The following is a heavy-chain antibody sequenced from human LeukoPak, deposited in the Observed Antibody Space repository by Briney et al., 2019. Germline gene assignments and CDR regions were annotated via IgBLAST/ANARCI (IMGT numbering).Heavy chain of an antibody. J-gene: IGHJ6*03. V-gene: IGHV4-39*01. CDR3: ARHAHYSYYMDV. Sequence: SETLSLTCTVSGGSITSSSYYWGWIRQPPGKGLEWIGSIYYSGSTYHNPSLKSRFTISVDTSKNQFSLNLSSVTAADTAVYYCARHAHYSYYMDVWGKGTTVTVSS. CDR1: GGSITSSSYY. CDR2: IYYSGST.